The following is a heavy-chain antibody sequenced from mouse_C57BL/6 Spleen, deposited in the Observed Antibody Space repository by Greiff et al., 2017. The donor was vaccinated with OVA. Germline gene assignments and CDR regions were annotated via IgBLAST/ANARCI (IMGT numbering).Heavy chain of an antibody. Sequence: EVKLVESGGGLVKPGGSLKLSCAASGFTFSDYGMHWVRQAPEKGLEWVAYISSGSSTIYYADTVKGRFTISRDNAKNTLFLQMTSLRSEDTAMYYCASLNWEGYFDYWGQGTTLTVSS. J-gene: IGHJ2*01. CDR3: ASLNWEGYFDY. D-gene: IGHD4-1*02. CDR2: ISSGSSTI. CDR1: GFTFSDYG. V-gene: IGHV5-17*01.